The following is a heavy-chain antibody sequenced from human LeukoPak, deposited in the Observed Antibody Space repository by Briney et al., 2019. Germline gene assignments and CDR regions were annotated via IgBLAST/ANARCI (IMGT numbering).Heavy chain of an antibody. CDR1: GYTFTGYY. Sequence: ASVKVSCKASGYTFTGYYMHWVRQAPGQGLEWMGRVNPHSGGTNHAQKFQGRLTMTRDTSISTAYMELSRLRSGDAALYYCATGINSGSYYYFDYWGQGTLVTVSS. CDR2: VNPHSGGT. V-gene: IGHV1-2*06. J-gene: IGHJ4*02. CDR3: ATGINSGSYYYFDY. D-gene: IGHD1-26*01.